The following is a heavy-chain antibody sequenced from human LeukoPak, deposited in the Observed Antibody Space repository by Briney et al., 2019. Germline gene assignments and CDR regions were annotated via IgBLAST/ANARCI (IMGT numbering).Heavy chain of an antibody. J-gene: IGHJ4*02. V-gene: IGHV4-59*01. Sequence: PSETLSLTCTVSGGSISGYYWSWIRRPPGKGMEWIGYIYYSGRTNYNPSLKSRVTISVDTSKNQFSLKLSSVTAADTAVYYCARSDSGSYEDYWGQGTLVTVSS. D-gene: IGHD1-26*01. CDR1: GGSISGYY. CDR2: IYYSGRT. CDR3: ARSDSGSYEDY.